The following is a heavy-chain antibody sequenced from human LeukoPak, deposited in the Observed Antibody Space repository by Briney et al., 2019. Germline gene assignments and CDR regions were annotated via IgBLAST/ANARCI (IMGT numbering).Heavy chain of an antibody. D-gene: IGHD1-26*01. CDR2: ISSTGGYI. Sequence: GGSLRLSCAASGFTFSSNAMSWVRQAPGKGLEWVSSISSTGGYIHYADSMKGRFTISRDNAKNSLYLQMNSLRAEDTAVYYCARDTEIGRRVGATPKSWGQGTLVTVSS. V-gene: IGHV3-21*01. CDR1: GFTFSSNA. J-gene: IGHJ5*02. CDR3: ARDTEIGRRVGATPKS.